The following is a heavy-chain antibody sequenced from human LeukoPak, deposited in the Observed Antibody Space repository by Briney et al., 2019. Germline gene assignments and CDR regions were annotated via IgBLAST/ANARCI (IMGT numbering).Heavy chain of an antibody. D-gene: IGHD3-16*01. CDR2: INWNGGRT. J-gene: IGHJ4*02. CDR3: TRRSVNLRLGELLFDF. CDR1: RFTLYDYG. Sequence: PGGALRHSPAASRFTLYDYGMSRVRPAPGKGVERVSDINWNGGRTGNADTLKGGFTISRDNAKTSLYLQMNSLRAEDTALYYCTRRSVNLRLGELLFDFWGQGTLVTVSS. V-gene: IGHV3-20*03.